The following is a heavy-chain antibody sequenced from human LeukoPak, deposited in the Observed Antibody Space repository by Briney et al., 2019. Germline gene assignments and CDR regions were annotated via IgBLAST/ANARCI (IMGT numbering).Heavy chain of an antibody. D-gene: IGHD6-13*01. CDR3: ARYGFSTVWQGGWHAFDI. CDR1: GYTFTSYY. J-gene: IGHJ3*02. Sequence: GASVTVPFTASGYTFTSYYMHWVRQAPEQGLEWMGLINPTTGDTTCAQKFQGRLTRTRDMSTSTVYMELSSLTSEDTAVFYCARYGFSTVWQGGWHAFDIWGQGTVVTVSS. V-gene: IGHV1-46*01. CDR2: INPTTGDT.